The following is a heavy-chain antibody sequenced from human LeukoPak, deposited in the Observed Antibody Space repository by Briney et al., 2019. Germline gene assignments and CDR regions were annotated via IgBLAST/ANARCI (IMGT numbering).Heavy chain of an antibody. CDR1: GFGFSNYW. CDR2: MNEDGSEK. D-gene: IGHD4-11*01. V-gene: IGHV3-7*01. CDR3: ARDRGYSNFDY. Sequence: PGGSLRLSCAASGFGFSNYWMSWVRQAPGKGLEWVANMNEDGSEKNYVDSVKGRFTISRDNAQDSLYLQMNSLRAEDTAVYYCARDRGYSNFDYWGQGTLVTVSS. J-gene: IGHJ4*02.